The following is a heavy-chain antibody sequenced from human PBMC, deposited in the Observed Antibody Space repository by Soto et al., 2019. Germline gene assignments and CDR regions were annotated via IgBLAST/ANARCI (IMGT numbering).Heavy chain of an antibody. V-gene: IGHV1-8*01. Sequence: VKVSCKASGYTFTSYDINWVRQATGQGLEWMGWMNPESGNIGYAQKFQGRVTMTRNTSISTAYMDLIGLRSDDTAVYYCVRFVRHQLPTIDFWGQGTMVTVSS. CDR2: MNPESGNI. CDR3: VRFVRHQLPTIDF. J-gene: IGHJ4*02. CDR1: GYTFTSYD. D-gene: IGHD2-2*01.